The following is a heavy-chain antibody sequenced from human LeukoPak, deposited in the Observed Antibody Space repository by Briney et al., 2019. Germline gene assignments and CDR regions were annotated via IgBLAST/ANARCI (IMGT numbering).Heavy chain of an antibody. Sequence: GGSLRLSCAASGFTFSSYGMHWVRQAPGKGLEWVAVISYDGSNKYYADSVKGRFTISRDNSKNTLYPQMNSLRAEDTAVYYCAKDGEDDYDILTGYYYLGVGYFDYWGQGTLVTVSS. CDR2: ISYDGSNK. J-gene: IGHJ4*02. D-gene: IGHD3-9*01. CDR3: AKDGEDDYDILTGYYYLGVGYFDY. CDR1: GFTFSSYG. V-gene: IGHV3-30*18.